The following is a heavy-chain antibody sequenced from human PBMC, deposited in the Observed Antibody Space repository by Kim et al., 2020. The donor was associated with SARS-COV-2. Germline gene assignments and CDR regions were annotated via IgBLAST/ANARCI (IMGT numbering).Heavy chain of an antibody. CDR1: GYSFTSYW. J-gene: IGHJ3*02. CDR2: IDPSDSYT. V-gene: IGHV5-10-1*01. D-gene: IGHD6-13*01. Sequence: GESLKISCKGSGYSFTSYWISWVRQMPGKGLEWMGRIDPSDSYTNYSPSFQGHVTISADKSISTAYLQWSSLKASDTAMYYCARLPFIAAAGTADRVDIWGQGTMVTVSS. CDR3: ARLPFIAAAGTADRVDI.